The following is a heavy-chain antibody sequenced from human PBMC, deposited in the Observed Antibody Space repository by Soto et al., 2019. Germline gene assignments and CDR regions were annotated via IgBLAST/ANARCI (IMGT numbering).Heavy chain of an antibody. CDR2: ISSSSSTI. CDR3: AREAGTIYYYYGMDF. D-gene: IGHD6-19*01. CDR1: GFTFSSYS. Sequence: EVQLVESGGGLVQPGGSLRLSCAASGFTFSSYSMNWVRQAPGKGLEWVSYISSSSSTIYYADSVKGRFTISRDNAKTSLYLQMNSLRDEDTAVYYCAREAGTIYYYYGMDFWGQGTTVTVSS. J-gene: IGHJ6*02. V-gene: IGHV3-48*02.